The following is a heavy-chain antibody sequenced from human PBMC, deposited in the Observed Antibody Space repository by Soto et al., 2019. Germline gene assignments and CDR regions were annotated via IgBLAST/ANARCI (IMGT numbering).Heavy chain of an antibody. V-gene: IGHV4-31*03. D-gene: IGHD2-15*01. CDR3: ARDLSGYCSGGSCAVGNWFDP. J-gene: IGHJ5*02. CDR1: GGSISSGGYY. CDR2: IYYSGST. Sequence: SETLSLTCTVSGGSISSGGYYWSWIRQHPGKGLEWIGYIYYSGSTYYNPSLKSRVTISVDTSKNQFSLKLSSVTAADTAVYYCARDLSGYCSGGSCAVGNWFDPWGQGTLVTVSS.